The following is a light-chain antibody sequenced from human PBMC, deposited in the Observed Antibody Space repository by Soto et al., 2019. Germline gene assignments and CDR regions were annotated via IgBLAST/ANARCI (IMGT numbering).Light chain of an antibody. CDR3: QQYNSYSWT. CDR1: QSISKW. CDR2: DAS. V-gene: IGKV1-5*01. Sequence: DIQMTQSPATLSASLGDRVTITCRASQSISKWLAWHQQKPGKAPKLLIYDASSLESGVPSRFSGSGSGTEFTLTISSLQPDDFATYYCQQYNSYSWTFGQGTKVDIK. J-gene: IGKJ1*01.